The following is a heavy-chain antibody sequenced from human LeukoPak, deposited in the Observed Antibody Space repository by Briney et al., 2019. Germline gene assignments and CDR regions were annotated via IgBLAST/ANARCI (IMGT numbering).Heavy chain of an antibody. CDR3: ARTLGVLSSSSHWYFDL. Sequence: GGSLRLSCAASGFTFTTYAMKWVRQAPGKGLEWVSSIIGDPSTTYYADSVKGRFTMSRDNAKNSLYLQMNSLRAEDTAVYYCARTLGVLSSSSHWYFDLWGRGTLVTVSS. J-gene: IGHJ2*01. V-gene: IGHV3-48*04. D-gene: IGHD6-6*01. CDR2: IIGDPSTT. CDR1: GFTFTTYA.